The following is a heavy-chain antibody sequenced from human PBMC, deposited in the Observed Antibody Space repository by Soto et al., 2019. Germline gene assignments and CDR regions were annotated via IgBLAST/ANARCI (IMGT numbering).Heavy chain of an antibody. Sequence: EVQLVESGGGLVQPGGSLRLSCAASGFTFSDHYMDWVRQAPGKGLEWVGRTRNKANSYTTEYAASVKGRFTISRDDSKNSLSLQMNSLKAEDTAVYYCARGPPSRVTTGYYYGMDVWGQGPTVTVSS. D-gene: IGHD4-17*01. V-gene: IGHV3-72*01. CDR3: ARGPPSRVTTGYYYGMDV. CDR2: TRNKANSYTT. J-gene: IGHJ6*02. CDR1: GFTFSDHY.